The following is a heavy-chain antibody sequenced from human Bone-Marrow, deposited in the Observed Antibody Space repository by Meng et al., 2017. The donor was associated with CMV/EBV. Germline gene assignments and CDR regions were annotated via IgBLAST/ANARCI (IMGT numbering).Heavy chain of an antibody. CDR3: ARASESIAAAGTQYYYYGMDV. CDR1: GFTFSDYY. J-gene: IGHJ6*02. V-gene: IGHV3-11*01. D-gene: IGHD6-13*01. CDR2: ISSSGSTI. Sequence: GGSLRLSCAASGFTFSDYYMSWIRQAPGKGLEWVSYISSSGSTIYYADSVKGRFTISRDNAKNSLYLQMNSLRAEDTAVYYCARASESIAAAGTQYYYYGMDVWGQGPTVTVSS.